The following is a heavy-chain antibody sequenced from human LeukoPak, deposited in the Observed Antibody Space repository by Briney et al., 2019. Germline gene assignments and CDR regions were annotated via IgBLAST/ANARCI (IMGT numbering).Heavy chain of an antibody. V-gene: IGHV3-30-3*01. Sequence: GGSLRLSCAAPGFTLSGDALHWGRQAPGKGLEWVAVVSYDGSNKDYADSVRGRFTISRDNSKNTLFLQMNSLRAEDTGVYYCTSSYVVSADSYSEYWGQGTLVTVSS. J-gene: IGHJ4*02. CDR3: TSSYVVSADSYSEY. CDR1: GFTLSGDA. D-gene: IGHD2-15*01. CDR2: VSYDGSNK.